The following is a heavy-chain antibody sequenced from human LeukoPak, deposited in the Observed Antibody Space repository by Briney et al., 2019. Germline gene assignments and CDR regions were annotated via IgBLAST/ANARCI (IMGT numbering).Heavy chain of an antibody. CDR3: ATWELIKGYYFDY. CDR2: FDPEDGET. D-gene: IGHD1-26*01. V-gene: IGHV1-24*01. Sequence: ASVKVSCKVSGYTLTELSMHWVRQAPGKGLEWKGGFDPEDGETIYAQKFQGRVTMTEDTSTDTAYMELSSLRSEDTAVYYCATWELIKGYYFDYWGQGTLVTVSS. J-gene: IGHJ4*02. CDR1: GYTLTELS.